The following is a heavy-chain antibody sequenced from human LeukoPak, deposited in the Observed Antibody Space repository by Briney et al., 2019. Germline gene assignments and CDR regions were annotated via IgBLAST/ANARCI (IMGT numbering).Heavy chain of an antibody. CDR1: GYTFTSYY. J-gene: IGHJ6*03. Sequence: EASVKVSCKASGYTFTSYYMYWVRQAPGQGLEWMGIINPSGGSTSYAQKFQGRVTMTRDMSTSTVYMELSSLRSEDTAVYYCARDGQIRIGTTYRSFYYYMDVWGKGTTVTVSS. D-gene: IGHD1-7*01. V-gene: IGHV1-46*01. CDR2: INPSGGST. CDR3: ARDGQIRIGTTYRSFYYYMDV.